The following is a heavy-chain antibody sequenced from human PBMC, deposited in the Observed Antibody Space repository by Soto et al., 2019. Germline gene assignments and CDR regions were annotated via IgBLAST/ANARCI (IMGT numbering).Heavy chain of an antibody. Sequence: QVQLQESGPGLVKPSETLSLICTVSGGSISSYYWTWIRQPPGKGLEWIGYISYSGSTKYNPSLNSRPTIFIDPSKNQFSLKLSSVTAADTGVYYCAGGGFASDIWGQGTMVTVSS. CDR1: GGSISSYY. CDR3: AGGGFASDI. J-gene: IGHJ3*02. CDR2: ISYSGST. V-gene: IGHV4-59*01. D-gene: IGHD3-16*01.